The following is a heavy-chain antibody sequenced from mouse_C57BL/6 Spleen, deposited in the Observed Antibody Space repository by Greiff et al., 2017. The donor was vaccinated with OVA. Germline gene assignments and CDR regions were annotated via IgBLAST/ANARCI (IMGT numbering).Heavy chain of an antibody. CDR1: GYTFTSYW. CDR2: IDPSDSYT. Sequence: QVQLKQPGAELVMPGASVKLSCKASGYTFTSYWMHWVKQRPGQGLEWIGEIDPSDSYTNYNQKVKGKSTLTGDKSASTAYMQLSSLTSEDSAVYYGARGPTGTRGCDYWGQGTTLTVSA. J-gene: IGHJ2*01. D-gene: IGHD4-1*02. V-gene: IGHV1-69*01. CDR3: ARGPTGTRGCDY.